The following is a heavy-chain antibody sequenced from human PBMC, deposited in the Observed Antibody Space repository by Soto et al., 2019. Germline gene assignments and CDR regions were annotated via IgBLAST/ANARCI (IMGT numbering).Heavy chain of an antibody. Sequence: QITLKESGPTLVKPTQTLTLTCTLSGFSLSTSGVGVGWIRQSPGKALEWLAVIYWDDVKHYSPSLERRLTIPKDPSESEVVLTMTNMDPVDTATYYCARKGSGDYALDSWGQGILVTVSS. J-gene: IGHJ4*02. V-gene: IGHV2-5*02. D-gene: IGHD3-10*01. CDR3: ARKGSGDYALDS. CDR1: GFSLSTSGVG. CDR2: IYWDDVK.